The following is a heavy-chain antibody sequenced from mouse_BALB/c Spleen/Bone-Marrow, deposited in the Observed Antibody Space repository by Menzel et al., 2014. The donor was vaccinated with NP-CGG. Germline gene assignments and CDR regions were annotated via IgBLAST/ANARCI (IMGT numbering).Heavy chain of an antibody. CDR2: IYTYNGGT. J-gene: IGHJ4*01. CDR3: AREGGYYDALDF. V-gene: IGHV1S29*02. CDR1: GYTFTNYN. D-gene: IGHD2-2*01. Sequence: DVQLQEPGPELVKPGASVKISCKASGYTFTNYNMHWVKQSHGKSLEWIGYIYTYNGGTGYNQKFKSKATLTVDTSSSTAYMELRSLTSEDSAVYYCAREGGYYDALDFWGQGTSVTVSS.